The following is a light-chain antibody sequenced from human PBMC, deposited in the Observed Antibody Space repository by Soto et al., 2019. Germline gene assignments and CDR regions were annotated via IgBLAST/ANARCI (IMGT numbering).Light chain of an antibody. Sequence: EIVLTQSPGTLSLSPGERATLSCRASQSVSSTYLAWYQQKPGQAPRLLIYGASSRATDIPDRFSGSGSGTDFTLSISRLEPEDFAGYYCLHYGSSPQTFGPGTKVEIK. CDR2: GAS. CDR3: LHYGSSPQT. V-gene: IGKV3-20*01. J-gene: IGKJ1*01. CDR1: QSVSSTY.